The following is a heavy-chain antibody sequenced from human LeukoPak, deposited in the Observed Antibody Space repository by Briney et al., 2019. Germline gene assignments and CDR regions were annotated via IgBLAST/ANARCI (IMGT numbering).Heavy chain of an antibody. CDR1: GVRMSNYY. CDR3: AKGRNWFGP. CDR2: IYTAGTT. V-gene: IGHV4-4*08. J-gene: IGHJ5*02. Sequence: PSETLSLTCTVSGVRMSNYYWNWIRQAPGKGPEWIGYIYTAGTTKYNPSFKSRVTISIDMSQNQFSLTLDSVTAADTAVYFCAKGRNWFGPWGQGTLVTVSS.